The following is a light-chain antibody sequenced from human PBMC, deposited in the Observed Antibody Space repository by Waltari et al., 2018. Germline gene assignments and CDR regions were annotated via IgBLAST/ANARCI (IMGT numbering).Light chain of an antibody. CDR1: QSVSSSY. V-gene: IGKV3-20*01. Sequence: EIVLTQSPGTLSLSPGERATLSCRASQSVSSSYLHWYQPKPGQAPRLLIHGAASRATGIPDRFSGSGSGTDFTLTISRLEPEDFAVYYCQQYGTSPPETFGQGTKVEIK. CDR3: QQYGTSPPET. J-gene: IGKJ1*01. CDR2: GAA.